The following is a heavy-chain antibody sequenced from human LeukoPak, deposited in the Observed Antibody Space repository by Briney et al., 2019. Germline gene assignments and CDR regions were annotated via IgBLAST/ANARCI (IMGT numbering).Heavy chain of an antibody. CDR2: IIPIFGTA. V-gene: IGHV1-69*06. Sequence: GASVKVSCKAPGGTFSSYAISWVRQAPGQGLEWMGGIIPIFGTANYAQKFQGRVTITADKSTSTAYMELSSLRSEDTAVYYCARGESYDILTGYYSWGQGTLVTVSS. CDR1: GGTFSSYA. D-gene: IGHD3-9*01. CDR3: ARGESYDILTGYYS. J-gene: IGHJ4*02.